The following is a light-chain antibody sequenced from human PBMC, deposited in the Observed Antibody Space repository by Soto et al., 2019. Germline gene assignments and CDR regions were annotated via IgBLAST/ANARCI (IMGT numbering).Light chain of an antibody. J-gene: IGLJ2*01. CDR3: ATWDGXXSGVV. V-gene: IGLV1-47*01. Sequence: RPSGVPDRFSASTSGTSASLVISGLRSEDEADYDCATWDGXXSGVVFGGGTKLTVL.